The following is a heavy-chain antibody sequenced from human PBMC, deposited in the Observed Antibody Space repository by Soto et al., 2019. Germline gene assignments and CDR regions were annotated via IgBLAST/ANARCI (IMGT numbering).Heavy chain of an antibody. V-gene: IGHV1-24*01. CDR3: FIGFLEWLGLQDNKHYYFDY. CDR1: GYTLTELS. D-gene: IGHD3-3*01. CDR2: FDPEDGET. J-gene: IGHJ4*02. Sequence: ASVKVSCKVSGYTLTELSMHWVRQAPGKGLEWMGGFDPEDGETIYAQKFQGRVTMTEDTSTDTAYMELSSLRSEDTAVYYCFIGFLEWLGLQDNKHYYFDYWGQGTLVTVSS.